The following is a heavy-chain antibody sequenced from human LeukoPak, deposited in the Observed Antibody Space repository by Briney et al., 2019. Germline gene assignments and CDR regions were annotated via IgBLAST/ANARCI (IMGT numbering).Heavy chain of an antibody. V-gene: IGHV3-48*01. J-gene: IGHJ4*02. CDR3: ARGFYTPDY. CDR1: GFRFGDYV. Sequence: GGSLRLSCTGSGFRFGDYVMSWFRQAPGKGLEWVSYISTGSTTISYADSVKGRFTISRDNAKSSLYLEMNSLRAEDTAMYYCARGFYTPDYWGQGTLVTVSS. CDR2: ISTGSTTI.